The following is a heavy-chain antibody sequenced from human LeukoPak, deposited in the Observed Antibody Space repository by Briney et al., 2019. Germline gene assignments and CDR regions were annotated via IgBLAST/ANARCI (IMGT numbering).Heavy chain of an antibody. CDR2: INHSGST. J-gene: IGHJ4*02. D-gene: IGHD3-3*01. CDR1: GGSFSGYY. CDR3: ARATYDFWSGPSFDY. Sequence: SETLSLTCAVYGGSFSGYYWSWIRQPPGKGLEWIGEINHSGSTNYNPSLKSRVTISVDTSKNQFSLKLSPVTAADTAVYYCARATYDFWSGPSFDYWVQGTLVTVSS. V-gene: IGHV4-34*01.